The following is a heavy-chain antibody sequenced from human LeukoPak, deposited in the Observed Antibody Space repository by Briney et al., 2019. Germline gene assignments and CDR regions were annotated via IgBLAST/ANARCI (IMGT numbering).Heavy chain of an antibody. CDR2: IYSGGST. CDR1: GFTVSSNY. V-gene: IGHV3-66*01. D-gene: IGHD6-6*01. J-gene: IGHJ6*02. Sequence: GGSLRLSCAASGFTVSSNYMSWVRQAPGKGLEWVSVIYSGGSTYYADSVKGRFTIPRDNAKNSLYLQMNSLRDEDTAVYYCARSPYSSSSYYYYGMDVWGQGTTVTVSS. CDR3: ARSPYSSSSYYYYGMDV.